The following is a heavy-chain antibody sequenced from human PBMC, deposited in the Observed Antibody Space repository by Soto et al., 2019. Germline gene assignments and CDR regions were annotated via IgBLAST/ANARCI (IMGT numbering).Heavy chain of an antibody. D-gene: IGHD5-18*01. CDR1: GGSLSSFY. Sequence: SETLSLTCTVSGGSLSSFYWSWVRRPPGMGLEWIASISYSGTTNYNSSLKSRVTISIDTSKNQFSLKFNSVTAADTAVYYCAREGYNFGPFDYWGQGALVTVSS. V-gene: IGHV4-59*01. J-gene: IGHJ4*02. CDR2: ISYSGTT. CDR3: AREGYNFGPFDY.